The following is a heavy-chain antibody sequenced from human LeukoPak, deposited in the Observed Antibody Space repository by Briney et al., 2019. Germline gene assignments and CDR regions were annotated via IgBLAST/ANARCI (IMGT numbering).Heavy chain of an antibody. D-gene: IGHD3-3*01. CDR3: ARVGSSFVLEWLFEYYFDY. V-gene: IGHV3-21*01. CDR1: GFTFGDYA. J-gene: IGHJ4*02. Sequence: GGSLRLSCTASGFTFGDYAMSWVRQAPGKGLEWVSSISSSSSYIYYADSVKGRFTISRDNAKNSLYLQMNSLRAEDTAVYYCARVGSSFVLEWLFEYYFDYWGQGTLVTVSS. CDR2: ISSSSSYI.